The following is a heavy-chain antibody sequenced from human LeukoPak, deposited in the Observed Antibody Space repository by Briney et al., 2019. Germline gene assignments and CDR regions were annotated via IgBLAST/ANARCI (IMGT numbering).Heavy chain of an antibody. D-gene: IGHD3-10*01. Sequence: SETLSLTCAVYGGSFSGYYRSWIRQPPGKGLEWIGEINHSGSTNYNPSLKSRVTISVDTSKNQFSLKLSSVTAADTAVYYCARARGSGSYYRGNYYYGMDAWGQGTTVTVSS. CDR3: ARARGSGSYYRGNYYYGMDA. J-gene: IGHJ6*02. V-gene: IGHV4-34*01. CDR2: INHSGST. CDR1: GGSFSGYY.